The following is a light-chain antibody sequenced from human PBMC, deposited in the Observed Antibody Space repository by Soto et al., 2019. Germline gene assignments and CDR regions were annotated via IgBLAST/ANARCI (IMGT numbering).Light chain of an antibody. Sequence: EVLWTQSPCTLSXXXXEXVXPXLMAGQSVSSSQLAWYQQKPGQAPRLLVYGASSRATGIPDRFSGSGSGTDFTLTISRLEPEDFAVYYCQHYGSSPLTFGQGTRLEI. CDR3: QHYGSSPLT. CDR1: QSVSSSQ. V-gene: IGKV3-20*01. J-gene: IGKJ5*01. CDR2: GAS.